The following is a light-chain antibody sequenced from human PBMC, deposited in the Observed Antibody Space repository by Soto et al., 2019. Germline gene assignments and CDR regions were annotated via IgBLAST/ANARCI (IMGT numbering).Light chain of an antibody. CDR1: SSDVGAYDY. Sequence: QSALTQPAPVSGSPGQSIAISCTGTSSDVGAYDYVSWYQQHPDRAPRLVIYEVSNRPSGVSNRFSGSKSVNTATLTISGLQAEDEADYYCASHTTPNTRVFGTGTKLTVL. V-gene: IGLV2-14*03. CDR2: EVS. CDR3: ASHTTPNTRV. J-gene: IGLJ1*01.